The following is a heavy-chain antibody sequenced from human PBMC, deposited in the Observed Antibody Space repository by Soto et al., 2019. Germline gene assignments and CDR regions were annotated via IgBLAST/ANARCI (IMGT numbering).Heavy chain of an antibody. CDR3: ARDHKGGYYYYGMDV. J-gene: IGHJ6*02. V-gene: IGHV3-48*03. CDR2: ISSSGSTI. Sequence: GGSLRTSCAASGFTFSSYEMNWVRQAPGKGLEWVSYISSSGSTIYYADSVKGRFTISRDNAKNSLYLQMNSLRAEDTAVYYCARDHKGGYYYYGMDVWGQGTTVTVSS. CDR1: GFTFSSYE.